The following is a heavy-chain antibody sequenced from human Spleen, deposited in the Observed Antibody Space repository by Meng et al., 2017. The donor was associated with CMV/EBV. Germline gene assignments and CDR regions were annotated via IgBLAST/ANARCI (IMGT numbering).Heavy chain of an antibody. CDR1: GDSIRPYF. V-gene: IGHV4-59*01. CDR3: ARDGGGDYYGSGKPNDY. D-gene: IGHD3-10*01. J-gene: IGHJ4*02. Sequence: SETLSLTCAVSGDSIRPYFWSWIRQSPGKGLEWIGRIHYSGSTNYNLSLRSRLTISVDTSKNQVSLNLSSVSAADTAVYYCARDGGGDYYGSGKPNDYWGQGTLVTVSS. CDR2: IHYSGST.